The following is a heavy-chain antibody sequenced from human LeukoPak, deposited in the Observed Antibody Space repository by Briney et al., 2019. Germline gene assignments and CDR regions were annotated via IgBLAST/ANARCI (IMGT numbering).Heavy chain of an antibody. V-gene: IGHV4-61*02. J-gene: IGHJ3*02. CDR2: IYTSGST. Sequence: SQTLSLTCTVSGGSISSGSYYWSWIRQPAGKGLEWIGRIYTSGSTNYNPSLKSRVTISVDTSKNQFSLKLSSVTAADTAVYYCARRGSLGSGLWGAFDIWGQGTMVTVSS. CDR1: GGSISSGSYY. CDR3: ARRGSLGSGLWGAFDI. D-gene: IGHD2-15*01.